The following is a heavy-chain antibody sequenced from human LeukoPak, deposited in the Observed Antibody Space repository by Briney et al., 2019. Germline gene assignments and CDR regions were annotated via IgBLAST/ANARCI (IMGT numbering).Heavy chain of an antibody. CDR2: IASDGSST. J-gene: IGHJ4*02. D-gene: IGHD6-19*01. CDR3: VKDNKYSSGWYYFDY. V-gene: IGHV3-74*01. CDR1: GFTFSSYW. Sequence: GGSLRLSCAASGFTFSSYWMNWVRQAPGKGLVWVSRIASDGSSTTYADSVKGRFTISRDNSKNTLYLQMSSPRAEDTAVYYCVKDNKYSSGWYYFDYWGQGTLVTVSS.